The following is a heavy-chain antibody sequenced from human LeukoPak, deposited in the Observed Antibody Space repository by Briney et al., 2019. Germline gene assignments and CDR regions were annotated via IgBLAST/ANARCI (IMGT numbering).Heavy chain of an antibody. CDR3: ARESMYSSSWNYFDY. CDR2: IGTAGGT. J-gene: IGHJ4*02. CDR1: GFTFGSYD. Sequence: GGSLRLSCAASGFTFGSYDMHWVRQATGKGLEWVSAIGTAGGTYYAGSVKGRFTISRENAKNSLYLEMNSLRAGDTAVYYCARESMYSSSWNYFDYWGQGTLVTVSS. V-gene: IGHV3-13*04. D-gene: IGHD6-13*01.